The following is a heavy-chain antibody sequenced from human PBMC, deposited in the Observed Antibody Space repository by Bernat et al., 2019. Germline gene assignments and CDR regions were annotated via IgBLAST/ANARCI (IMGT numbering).Heavy chain of an antibody. J-gene: IGHJ4*02. V-gene: IGHV3-23*04. CDR3: AKGKKGDYYDSSGYFY. CDR2: ISGSGGST. CDR1: GFTFSSYA. D-gene: IGHD3-22*01. Sequence: EVQLVESGGGLVQPGGSLRLSCAASGFTFSSYAMSWVRQAPGKGLEWVSAISGSGGSTYYADSVKGRFTISRDNSKNTLYLQMNSLRAEDTAVYYCAKGKKGDYYDSSGYFYWGQGTLVTVSS.